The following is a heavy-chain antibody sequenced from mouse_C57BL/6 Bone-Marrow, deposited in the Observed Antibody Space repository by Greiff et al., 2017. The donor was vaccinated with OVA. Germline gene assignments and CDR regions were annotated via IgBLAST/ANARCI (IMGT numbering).Heavy chain of an antibody. CDR1: GFTFSDYG. J-gene: IGHJ1*03. Sequence: EVHLVESGGGLVQPGGSLKLSCAASGFTFSDYGMAWVRQAPRKGPEWVAFISNLAYSIYYADTVTGRFTISRENAKNTLYLEMSSLRSEDTAMYYCARRDYGYGGWYFDVWGTGTTVTVSS. CDR3: ARRDYGYGGWYFDV. D-gene: IGHD2-2*01. V-gene: IGHV5-15*01. CDR2: ISNLAYSI.